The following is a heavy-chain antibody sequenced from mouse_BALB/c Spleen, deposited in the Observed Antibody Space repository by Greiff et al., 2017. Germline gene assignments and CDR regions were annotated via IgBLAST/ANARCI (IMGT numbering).Heavy chain of an antibody. CDR3: AREDYYGYFDY. CDR2: ISSGGST. CDR1: GFTFSSYA. V-gene: IGHV5-6-5*01. D-gene: IGHD1-1*01. J-gene: IGHJ2*01. Sequence: EVQLVESGAGLVKPGGSLKLSCAASGFTFSSYAMSWVRQSPEKSLEWVASISSGGSTSYSDSVKGRFTITRDNARNILYLQMISLRSEDTAMYYCAREDYYGYFDYWGQGTTLTVSS.